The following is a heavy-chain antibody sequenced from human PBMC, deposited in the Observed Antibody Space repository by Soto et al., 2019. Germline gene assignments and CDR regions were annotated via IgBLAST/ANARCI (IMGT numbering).Heavy chain of an antibody. CDR1: GFTLNSYS. J-gene: IGHJ6*02. Sequence: PWGSLRLSCAGSGFTLNSYSMNWVRQAPGKGLEWVSYLSSSRTTIYYADSVEGRFTISRDDAKNSLYLQMNSLRDDDTAVYFCVRGRSDSLMDVWGQGTTVTVSS. CDR3: VRGRSDSLMDV. V-gene: IGHV3-48*02. CDR2: LSSSRTTI.